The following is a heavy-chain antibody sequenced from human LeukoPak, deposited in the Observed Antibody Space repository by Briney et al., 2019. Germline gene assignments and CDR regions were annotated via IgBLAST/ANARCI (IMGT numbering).Heavy chain of an antibody. D-gene: IGHD5-18*01. CDR1: GFTFGDYA. CDR3: AREIGGYSFAADY. V-gene: IGHV3-43*02. Sequence: GGSLRLSCAASGFTFGDYAMHWVRQGPGKGLEWVSLISGDGGITYYADSVKGRFTIYRDNTKNSLYLQMNSLRTEDTALYYCAREIGGYSFAADYWGQGTLVTVSS. J-gene: IGHJ4*02. CDR2: ISGDGGIT.